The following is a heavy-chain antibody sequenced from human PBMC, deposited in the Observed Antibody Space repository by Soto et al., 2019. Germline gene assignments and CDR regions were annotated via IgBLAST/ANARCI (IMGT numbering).Heavy chain of an antibody. V-gene: IGHV2-5*02. CDR3: ARRQTYCGGNCYSGFDY. D-gene: IGHD2-21*02. J-gene: IGHJ4*02. CDR1: GFSLITSGVG. Sequence: SGPTLVNPTQTLTLTFTFAGFSLITSGVGVGWIRQPPGKALEWLALIYWDDDKRYSPSLKSRLTITKDTSKNQVVLTMTNMDPVDTATYYCARRQTYCGGNCYSGFDYWGQGTLVTVAS. CDR2: IYWDDDK.